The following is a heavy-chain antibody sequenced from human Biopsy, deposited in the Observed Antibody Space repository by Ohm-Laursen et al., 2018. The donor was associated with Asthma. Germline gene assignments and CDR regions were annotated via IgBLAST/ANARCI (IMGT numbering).Heavy chain of an antibody. J-gene: IGHJ4*02. CDR2: IYYIGST. D-gene: IGHD3-16*01. V-gene: IGHV4-30-4*02. CDR3: ARRGGVRRYFDY. CDR1: GGSISSGAYY. Sequence: SDTLSLTCTVSGGSISSGAYYWSWVRQPPGKGLEWIGYIYYIGSTYYNPCLKSRVAISLDTSKNQFSLKLSSVTAADTAVYFCARRGGVRRYFDYWGQGTLVTVS.